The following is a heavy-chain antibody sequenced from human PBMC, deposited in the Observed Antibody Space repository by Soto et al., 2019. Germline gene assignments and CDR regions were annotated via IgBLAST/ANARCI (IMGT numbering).Heavy chain of an antibody. Sequence: EVQLLESGGGLVQPGGSLRLSCAASGFTFSSFAMSWVRQAPGKGREWVSAISGSGGSTYYADSVKGRFTISRDNSKNTLYLQMNSLRAEDTAVYYCAKEPNRYGSGSYRDYWGQGTLVTVSS. CDR2: ISGSGGST. D-gene: IGHD3-10*01. J-gene: IGHJ4*02. V-gene: IGHV3-23*01. CDR1: GFTFSSFA. CDR3: AKEPNRYGSGSYRDY.